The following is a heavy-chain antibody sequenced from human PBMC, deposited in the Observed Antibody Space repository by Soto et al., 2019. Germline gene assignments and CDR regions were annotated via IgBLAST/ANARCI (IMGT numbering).Heavy chain of an antibody. D-gene: IGHD4-17*01. V-gene: IGHV3-23*01. CDR1: GFTFSSYA. J-gene: IGHJ6*03. CDR3: AKEGTYGRYYYYYYMDV. CDR2: ISGSGGST. Sequence: EVQLLETGGGLVQPGGSLRLSCAASGFTFSSYAMSWVRQAPGKRLEWVSAISGSGGSTYYADSVKGRFTISRDNSKNTLYLQMNSLRAEDTAVSYCAKEGTYGRYYYYYYMDVWGKGTTVTVSS.